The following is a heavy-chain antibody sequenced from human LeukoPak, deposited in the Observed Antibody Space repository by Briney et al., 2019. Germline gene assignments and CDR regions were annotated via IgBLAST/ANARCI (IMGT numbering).Heavy chain of an antibody. D-gene: IGHD3/OR15-3a*01. CDR2: ISGSGSVT. V-gene: IGHV3-23*01. Sequence: GGSLRLSCAASGFTFTNYAMSWVRQAPGKGLEWVSFISGSGSVTSYADSVKGRFTISRDNSKNTLSLLLSSLRAEDTAVYYCAGGTGLPPANYFYYGMDVWGQGTTVTVSS. CDR3: AGGTGLPPANYFYYGMDV. J-gene: IGHJ6*02. CDR1: GFTFTNYA.